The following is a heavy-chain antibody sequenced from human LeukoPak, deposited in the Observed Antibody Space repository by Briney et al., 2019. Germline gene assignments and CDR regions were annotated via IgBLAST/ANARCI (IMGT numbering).Heavy chain of an antibody. CDR2: ISSSSYI. CDR1: GFTFSSYS. V-gene: IGHV3-21*01. Sequence: SGGSLRPSCAASGFTFSSYSMNWVRQAPGKGLEWVSSISSSSYIYYADSVKGRFTISRDNAKNSLYLQMNSLRAEDTAVYYCARSDTADAFDIWGQGTMVTVSS. CDR3: ARSDTADAFDI. D-gene: IGHD5-18*01. J-gene: IGHJ3*02.